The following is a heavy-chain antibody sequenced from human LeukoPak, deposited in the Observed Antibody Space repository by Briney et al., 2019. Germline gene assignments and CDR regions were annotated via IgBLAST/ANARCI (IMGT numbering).Heavy chain of an antibody. CDR1: GFTFSNYA. CDR3: AKGDGSYDY. J-gene: IGHJ4*02. D-gene: IGHD1-26*01. CDR2: ISGSGDNT. V-gene: IGHV3-23*01. Sequence: PGGSLRLSCAASGFTFSNYAMSWVRQAPGKGLEWVSGISGSGDNTYYADSVKGRFTISRDNSKSTLYLQMNSLRAEDPVIYYCAKGDGSYDYWGQGTLVTVSS.